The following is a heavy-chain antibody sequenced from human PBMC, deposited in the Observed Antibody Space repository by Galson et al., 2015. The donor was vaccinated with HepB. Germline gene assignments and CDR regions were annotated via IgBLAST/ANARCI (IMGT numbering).Heavy chain of an antibody. CDR3: VYRRPATTYFDS. V-gene: IGHV2-5*02. CDR2: IYWDDDK. Sequence: VGVAWIRQTPGEALQWLTLIYWDDDKRYSPSLENRLTITKDTSKNQAVLTMTNMDPVDTGTYFCVYRRPATTYFDSWGQGTLVTVSS. D-gene: IGHD1-1*01. CDR1: VG. J-gene: IGHJ4*02.